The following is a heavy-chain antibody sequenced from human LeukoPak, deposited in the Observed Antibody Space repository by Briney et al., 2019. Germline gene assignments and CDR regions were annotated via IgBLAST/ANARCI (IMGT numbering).Heavy chain of an antibody. CDR2: MNPNSGNT. D-gene: IGHD2-21*01. CDR1: GYTFTSYD. Sequence: ASVKVSCKASGYTFTSYDINWVRQATGQGLEWMGWMNPNSGNTGYAQKFQGRVTITRNTSISTAYMELSSLRSEDTAVYYCAREDRHSLISRLFFDYWGQGTLVTVSS. CDR3: AREDRHSLISRLFFDY. V-gene: IGHV1-8*03. J-gene: IGHJ4*02.